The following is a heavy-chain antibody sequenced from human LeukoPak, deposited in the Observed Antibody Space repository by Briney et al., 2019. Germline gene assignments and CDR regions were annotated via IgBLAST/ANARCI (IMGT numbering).Heavy chain of an antibody. Sequence: GGSLRLSCAAAGFTFSNFPMSWVRQAPGKGLEWVSVISAGGDDTDYAASVEGRFTISRDHSKNTLYLQMNGLRAEDTAVYYCTSRPLLSYYGSGRTRSDYWGQGTLVTVSS. D-gene: IGHD3-10*01. V-gene: IGHV3-23*01. CDR2: ISAGGDDT. CDR1: GFTFSNFP. J-gene: IGHJ4*02. CDR3: TSRPLLSYYGSGRTRSDY.